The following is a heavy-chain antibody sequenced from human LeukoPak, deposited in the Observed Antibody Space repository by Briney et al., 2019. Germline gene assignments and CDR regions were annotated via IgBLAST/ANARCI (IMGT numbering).Heavy chain of an antibody. V-gene: IGHV3-9*01. J-gene: IGHJ3*02. D-gene: IGHD5-18*01. CDR2: ISWNSGSI. Sequence: GGSLRLSCAASGCSFDDYAMHWVRQAPGKGLELVSGISWNSGSIGYADSVKGRFTISRDNAKSSLYLQMNSLRAEDTALYYCARTGARLPGGAFDIWGQGTMVTVSS. CDR3: ARTGARLPGGAFDI. CDR1: GCSFDDYA.